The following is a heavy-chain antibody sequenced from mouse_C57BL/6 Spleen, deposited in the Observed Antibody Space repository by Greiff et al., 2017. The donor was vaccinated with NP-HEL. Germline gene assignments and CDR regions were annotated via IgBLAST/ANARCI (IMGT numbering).Heavy chain of an antibody. CDR2: IDPETGGT. J-gene: IGHJ4*01. Sequence: QVQLQQSGAELVRPGASVTLSCKASGYTFTDYEMHWVKQTPVHGLEWIGAIDPETGGTAYNQKFKGKAILTADKSSSTAYMELRSLTSEDSAVYYCTRRRCSSYAMDYWGQGTSVTVSS. CDR1: GYTFTDYE. CDR3: TRRRCSSYAMDY. D-gene: IGHD1-1*01. V-gene: IGHV1-15*01.